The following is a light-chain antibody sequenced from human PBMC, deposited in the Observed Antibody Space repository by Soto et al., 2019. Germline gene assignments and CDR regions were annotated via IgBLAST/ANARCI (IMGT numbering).Light chain of an antibody. CDR3: AAWYDSLNALV. CDR2: YDD. V-gene: IGLV1-36*01. CDR1: AFNIGKNA. Sequence: QSVLTQPPSVSEAPRQRATISCSGNAFNIGKNAVNWYQQVPGKAPTLLISYDDLKPSGVSDRFSGSRSGTSAYLAISGLQSEDEAAYYCAAWYDSLNALVFGGGTKLTVL. J-gene: IGLJ3*02.